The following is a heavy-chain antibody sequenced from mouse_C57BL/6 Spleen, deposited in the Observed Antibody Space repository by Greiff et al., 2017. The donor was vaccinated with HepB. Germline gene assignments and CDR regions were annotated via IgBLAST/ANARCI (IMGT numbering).Heavy chain of an antibody. V-gene: IGHV1-5*01. Sequence: EVQRVESGTVLARPGASVKMSCKTSGYTFTSYWMHWVKQRPGQGLEWIGAIYPGNSDTSYNQKFKGKAKLTAVTSASTAYMELSSLTNEDSAVYYCRLDYGSSLDYWGQGTTLTVSS. CDR1: GYTFTSYW. J-gene: IGHJ2*01. CDR2: IYPGNSDT. CDR3: RLDYGSSLDY. D-gene: IGHD1-1*01.